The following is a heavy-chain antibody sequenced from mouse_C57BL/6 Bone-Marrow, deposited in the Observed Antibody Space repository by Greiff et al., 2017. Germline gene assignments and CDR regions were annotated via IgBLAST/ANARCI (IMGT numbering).Heavy chain of an antibody. D-gene: IGHD2-4*01. Sequence: EVKLMESGGGLVKPGGSLKLSCAASGFTFSSYAMSWVRQTPEKRLEWVATISDGGSYTYYPDNVQGRFTISRDNAKNNLYLQMSHLKSEETAMYYCARVYDYDGAWFAYWGQGTLVTVSA. CDR1: GFTFSSYA. J-gene: IGHJ3*01. CDR2: ISDGGSYT. V-gene: IGHV5-4*03. CDR3: ARVYDYDGAWFAY.